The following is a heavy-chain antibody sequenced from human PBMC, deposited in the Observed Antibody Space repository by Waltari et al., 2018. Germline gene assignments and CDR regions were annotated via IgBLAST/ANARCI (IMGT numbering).Heavy chain of an antibody. CDR1: GYSFTSYW. D-gene: IGHD6-13*01. Sequence: EVQLVQSGAEVKKPGESLKISCKGSGYSFTSYWIGWVRQMPGKGLEWMGIIYRGEHDTRYSPAFQGKVTISADKSISTAYLQWSSLKASDTAMYYCARISIAAAGTPRGMDVWGQGTTVTVSS. CDR2: IYRGEHDT. J-gene: IGHJ6*02. CDR3: ARISIAAAGTPRGMDV. V-gene: IGHV5-51*03.